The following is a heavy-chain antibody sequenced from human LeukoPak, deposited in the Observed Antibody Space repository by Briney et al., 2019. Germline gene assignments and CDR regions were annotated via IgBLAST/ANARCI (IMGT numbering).Heavy chain of an antibody. CDR3: ARERRDGFHYFDS. CDR1: GDSIDGGGYY. D-gene: IGHD5-24*01. J-gene: IGHJ4*01. V-gene: IGHV4-61*02. CDR2: IYYSGTT. Sequence: SQTLSLTCTVSGDSIDGGGYYWSWLRQPAGKGLEWIGRIYYSGTTQYKPFVKSRLTISVDTSKNQFSLKLSSVTAADTAVYYCARERRDGFHYFDSWGQGTRVTVSS.